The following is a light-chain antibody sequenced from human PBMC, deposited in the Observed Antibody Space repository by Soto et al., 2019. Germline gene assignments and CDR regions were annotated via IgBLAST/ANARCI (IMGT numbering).Light chain of an antibody. CDR2: RAS. Sequence: EIVMTQSPATLYVSPGERATLSCRASQSVSNRLAWYQQRPGQAPRLLIYRASARATGIPARFSGSGSGTEFTLTISSLQSEDFAIYYCQQSSDWPRTFGQGTKVEIK. CDR3: QQSSDWPRT. J-gene: IGKJ1*01. V-gene: IGKV3-15*01. CDR1: QSVSNR.